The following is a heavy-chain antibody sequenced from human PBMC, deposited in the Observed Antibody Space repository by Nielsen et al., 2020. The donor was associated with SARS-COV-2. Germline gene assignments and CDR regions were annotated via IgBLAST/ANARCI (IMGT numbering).Heavy chain of an antibody. CDR3: ARALSSSNGMDV. J-gene: IGHJ6*02. Sequence: WVRQAPGQGLEWMGWISAYNGNTNYAQKLQGRVTMTTDTSTSTAYMELRSLRSEDTAVYYCARALSSSNGMDVWGQGTTVTVSS. CDR2: ISAYNGNT. D-gene: IGHD6-6*01. V-gene: IGHV1-18*01.